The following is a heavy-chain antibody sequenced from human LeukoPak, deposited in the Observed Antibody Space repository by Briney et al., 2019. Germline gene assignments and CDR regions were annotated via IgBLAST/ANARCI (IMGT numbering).Heavy chain of an antibody. Sequence: SETLSLTCTVSGGSISSGGYYWSWIRQHPGKGLEWIGYNYYSGSTYYNPSLKSRVTISVDTSKNQFSLKLSSVTAADTAVYYCARAPSGPIAAAENWGQGTLVTVSS. CDR1: GGSISSGGYY. CDR3: ARAPSGPIAAAEN. J-gene: IGHJ4*02. CDR2: NYYSGST. V-gene: IGHV4-31*03. D-gene: IGHD6-13*01.